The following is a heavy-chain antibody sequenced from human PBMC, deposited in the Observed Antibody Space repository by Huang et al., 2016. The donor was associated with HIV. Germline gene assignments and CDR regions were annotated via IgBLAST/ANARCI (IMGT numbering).Heavy chain of an antibody. D-gene: IGHD3-22*01. Sequence: QMQLQESGPGLVKPSQTLSLTCTVSGGFIRSGGYYWSWIRQPPGKGLDGIGNIYYNGRTYYTPSLRIRVSSSVDTSKIQFSLKLTSVTAADTAVFFCARSLYDASGSSLNYFDYWGQGTLVTVSS. J-gene: IGHJ4*02. CDR2: IYYNGRT. CDR1: GGFIRSGGYY. V-gene: IGHV4-30-4*08. CDR3: ARSLYDASGSSLNYFDY.